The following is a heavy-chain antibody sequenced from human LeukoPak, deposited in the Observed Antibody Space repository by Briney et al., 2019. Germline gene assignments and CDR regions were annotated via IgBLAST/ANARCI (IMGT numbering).Heavy chain of an antibody. D-gene: IGHD3-9*01. CDR3: ARDQVAYYDILIGSSGMNWFDH. Sequence: SETLSLTCTVSGVSVSSGSYDWGWLRQREGKGLEWIVYIFYSGSTNYNPSLNTPVTISVATSKNQFSLKLSSVTAADSAVYYSARDQVAYYDILIGSSGMNWFDHWGQGTLVTVSS. CDR2: IFYSGST. J-gene: IGHJ5*02. V-gene: IGHV4-61*01. CDR1: GVSVSSGSYD.